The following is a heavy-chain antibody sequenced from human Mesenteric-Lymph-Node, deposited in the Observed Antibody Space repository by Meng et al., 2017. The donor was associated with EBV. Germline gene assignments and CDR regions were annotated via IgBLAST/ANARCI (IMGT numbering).Heavy chain of an antibody. D-gene: IGHD3/OR15-3a*01. CDR1: GGSISTTNYY. J-gene: IGHJ5*02. V-gene: IGHV4-39*01. Sequence: QLQLPEAGSPLLKPSETLSLTCTVSGGSISTTNYYWSWVRQPPGKGLEWLGGIYYSGITYYNPSLTSRVDLSVDTSKNRFSLKLFSLTTEDTAVYFCVRSRGWTQVEWFDPWGPGILVTVSS. CDR3: VRSRGWTQVEWFDP. CDR2: IYYSGIT.